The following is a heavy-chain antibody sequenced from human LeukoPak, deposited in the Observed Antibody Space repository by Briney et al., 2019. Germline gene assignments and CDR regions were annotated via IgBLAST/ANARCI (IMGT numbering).Heavy chain of an antibody. CDR1: GFSFSYYW. J-gene: IGHJ5*02. Sequence: GGSLRLSCTASGFSFSYYWMSWVRQAPGKGLEWVANINHDGNEKYYVDSVKGRFTISRDNAKKSLYLQMNSLRVEDTAVYHSAKDADAVPLFGVLSRYNWFDPWGQGTLVTVSS. D-gene: IGHD3-3*01. CDR3: AKDADAVPLFGVLSRYNWFDP. V-gene: IGHV3-7*01. CDR2: INHDGNEK.